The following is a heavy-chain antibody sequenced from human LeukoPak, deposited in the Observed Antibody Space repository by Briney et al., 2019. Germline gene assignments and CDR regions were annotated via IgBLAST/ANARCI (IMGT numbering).Heavy chain of an antibody. CDR1: GFTFSSYW. V-gene: IGHV3-7*01. Sequence: GGSLRLSCAVSGFTFSSYWMSWVRQAPGKGLEWVANIKEDGSEKYYVDSVKGRCTISRDNAKNSLYLQMNSLRAEDTAVYYCARDQLLSNTKVLGAFDIWGQGTMVTVSS. CDR2: IKEDGSEK. J-gene: IGHJ3*02. CDR3: ARDQLLSNTKVLGAFDI. D-gene: IGHD2-2*01.